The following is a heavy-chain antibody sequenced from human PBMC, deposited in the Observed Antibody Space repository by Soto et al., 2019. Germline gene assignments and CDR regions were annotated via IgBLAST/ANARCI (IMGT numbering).Heavy chain of an antibody. CDR3: AMGFEFGELSY. CDR2: IGGRADNT. J-gene: IGHJ4*02. D-gene: IGHD3-10*01. V-gene: IGHV3-23*01. CDR1: GFPFSNFA. Sequence: EVQLLASGGGLGRPGGSLRLSCTTSGFPFSNFAMSWVRQAPGKGLEWVSTIGGRADNTYYVDPVKGRFTISRDMSNSTLFLQLNSLGGEHTAVYYCAMGFEFGELSYWGQGTPVSVSS.